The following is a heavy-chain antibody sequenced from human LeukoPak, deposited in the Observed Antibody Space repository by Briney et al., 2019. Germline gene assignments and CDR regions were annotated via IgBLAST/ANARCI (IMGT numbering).Heavy chain of an antibody. D-gene: IGHD1-1*01. V-gene: IGHV1-18*01. J-gene: IGHJ4*02. Sequence: ASVKVSCKASGYTFTTYGITWIRQAPGQGLEWLGWISPYNGATEYAQNLQDRVSMTTDTSTNTAYIEVRSLKSDDTAVYYCARDPDWNVDYWGQGTLVTVSS. CDR1: GYTFTTYG. CDR2: ISPYNGAT. CDR3: ARDPDWNVDY.